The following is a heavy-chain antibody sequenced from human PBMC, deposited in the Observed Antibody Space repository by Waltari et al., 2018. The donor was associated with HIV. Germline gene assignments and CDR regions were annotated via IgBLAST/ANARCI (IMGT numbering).Heavy chain of an antibody. CDR2: TYYRSEWRF. J-gene: IGHJ4*02. V-gene: IGHV6-1*02. D-gene: IGHD4-17*01. CDR3: VRDSYGFDI. CDR1: RASLSSNTAA. Sequence: QVRLQQSGPGVMKTSQTLSLTCYISRASLSSNTAAWNWVRRSPSRGFEWLGKTYYRSEWRFDYAGSMKGRLSISVDIAMNQFSLHLTSLIPDDTATYYCVRDSYGFDIWGQGNPV.